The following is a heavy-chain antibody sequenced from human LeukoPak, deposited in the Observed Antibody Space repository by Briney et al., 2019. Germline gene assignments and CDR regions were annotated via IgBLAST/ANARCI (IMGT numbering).Heavy chain of an antibody. V-gene: IGHV3-74*01. CDR2: INNDGSST. CDR1: GYSFSNYW. J-gene: IGHJ4*02. Sequence: GGSLRLSCAASGYSFSNYWMHWVRQAPGKGLVWVSRINNDGSSTNYAGSVKGRFTVSRDNAKNTLYLQMNSLRAEDTAMYYCARDNGGIDYWGQGALVTVSS. D-gene: IGHD4-23*01. CDR3: ARDNGGIDY.